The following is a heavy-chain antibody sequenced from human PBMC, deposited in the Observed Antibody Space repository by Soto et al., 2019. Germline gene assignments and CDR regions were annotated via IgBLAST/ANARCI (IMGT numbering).Heavy chain of an antibody. D-gene: IGHD2-21*01. J-gene: IGHJ4*02. CDR2: IYYDGST. Sequence: QLQLQESGPGLVKPSETLSLTCTVSGASIRSSTFYWGWIRQPPGKGLESIANIYYDGSTYYNPSLNRRVTISVDTSKNQFSLKLSSVTAAHTAVYYWARSHIVPRLFMYPYDYWGQGTLVTVSS. CDR3: ARSHIVPRLFMYPYDY. CDR1: GASIRSSTFY. V-gene: IGHV4-39*01.